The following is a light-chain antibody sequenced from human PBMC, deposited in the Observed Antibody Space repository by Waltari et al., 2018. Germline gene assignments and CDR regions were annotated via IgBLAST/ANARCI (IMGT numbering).Light chain of an antibody. J-gene: IGKJ2*01. CDR1: QNVSSA. CDR2: DAS. Sequence: EIVLTQSPATLSLSPGERATLSCRASQNVSSALAWYQQKPGQAPRLLIYDASNRATGIPARFSGSGSGTDFTLTISSLEPEDFVVYFCQQRTNWHFGKGTKLEIK. CDR3: QQRTNWH. V-gene: IGKV3-11*01.